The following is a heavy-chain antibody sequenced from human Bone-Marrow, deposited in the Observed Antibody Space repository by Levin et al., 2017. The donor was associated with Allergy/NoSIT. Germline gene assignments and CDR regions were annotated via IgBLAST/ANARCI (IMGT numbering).Heavy chain of an antibody. D-gene: IGHD2-15*01. J-gene: IGHJ4*02. CDR2: TSGSGDST. Sequence: GGSLRLSCAASGFTFGSYAMNWVRQAPGKGLEWVSATSGSGDSTYYADSVKGRFSISRDNSKNTMYLQMNSLTVEDTAVYYCAKGRDCSGGSCAMNFDSRGQGSLVTVSS. V-gene: IGHV3-23*01. CDR3: AKGRDCSGGSCAMNFDS. CDR1: GFTFGSYA.